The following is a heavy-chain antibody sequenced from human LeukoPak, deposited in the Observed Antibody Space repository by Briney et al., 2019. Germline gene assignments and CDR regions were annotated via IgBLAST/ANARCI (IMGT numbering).Heavy chain of an antibody. CDR2: IHYTGRT. CDR3: ARGAGWYDY. Sequence: SETLSPTCAVSGVSISSHYWSWLRQPPGEGLEWIAYIHYTGRTNYNPSLKGRVTISVDTSNSQFSLNLNPVTAADTAVYYCARGAGWYDYWGQGTLVTVSS. CDR1: GVSISSHY. D-gene: IGHD6-19*01. J-gene: IGHJ4*02. V-gene: IGHV4-59*11.